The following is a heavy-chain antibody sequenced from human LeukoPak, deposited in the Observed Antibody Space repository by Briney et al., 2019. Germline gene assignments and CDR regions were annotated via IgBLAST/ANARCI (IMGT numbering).Heavy chain of an antibody. CDR1: GFTFSSCA. J-gene: IGHJ4*02. CDR2: ISDSGGST. V-gene: IGHV3-23*01. Sequence: PGGSLRLSCAASGFTFSSCAMSWVRQTPGKGLEWVSGISDSGGSTYYADSVKGRFTISRDNSKNTLYLQMNNLRAEDTALYYCARNQGGSAAHPFDYWGQGALVTVSS. D-gene: IGHD6-13*01. CDR3: ARNQGGSAAHPFDY.